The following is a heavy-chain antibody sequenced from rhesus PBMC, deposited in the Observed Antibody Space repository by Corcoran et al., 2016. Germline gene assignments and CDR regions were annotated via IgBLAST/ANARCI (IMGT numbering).Heavy chain of an antibody. CDR1: GFSLSTSGMG. V-gene: IGHV2S1*01. Sequence: QVTLKESGPALVKPTQTLTLTCTFSGFSLSTSGMGVVWIRQPPGKALEWLASIYWDDDKYYSTSLKSRLTISKDTSKNQVVLTMTNMDPVDTATYYCARVPFYDYDINSRYLNFDYWGQGVLVTVSS. J-gene: IGHJ4*01. CDR3: ARVPFYDYDINSRYLNFDY. D-gene: IGHD3-40*01. CDR2: IYWDDDK.